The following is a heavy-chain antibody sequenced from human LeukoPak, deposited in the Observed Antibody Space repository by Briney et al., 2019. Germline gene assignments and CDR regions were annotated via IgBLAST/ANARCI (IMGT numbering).Heavy chain of an antibody. V-gene: IGHV4-34*01. D-gene: IGHD3-16*02. CDR1: GGSFSGYY. CDR3: ARDAYLGELSFAAFDI. J-gene: IGHJ3*02. CDR2: INHSGST. Sequence: SETLSLTCAVYGGSFSGYYWSWIRQPPGKGLEWIGEINHSGSTNYNPSLKSRVTISVDTSKNQSSLKLSSVTAADTAVYYCARDAYLGELSFAAFDIWGQGTMVTVSS.